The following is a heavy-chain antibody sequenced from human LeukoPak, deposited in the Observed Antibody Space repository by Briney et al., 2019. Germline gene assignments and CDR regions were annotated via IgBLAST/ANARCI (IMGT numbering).Heavy chain of an antibody. V-gene: IGHV3-23*01. CDR1: GFTFSSYA. CDR2: ISGSGGST. J-gene: IGHJ4*02. Sequence: TGGSLRLSCAASGFTFSSYAMSWVRQAPGKGLEWVSAISGSGGSTYYADSVKGRFTISRDNSKNTLYLQMNSLRAEDTAVYYCAKVWVVVITTSAPFDYWGQGTLVTVSS. CDR3: AKVWVVVITTSAPFDY. D-gene: IGHD3-22*01.